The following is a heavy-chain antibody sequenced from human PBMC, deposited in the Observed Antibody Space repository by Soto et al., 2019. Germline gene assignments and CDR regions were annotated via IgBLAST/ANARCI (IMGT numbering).Heavy chain of an antibody. V-gene: IGHV1-2*04. CDR1: GYTFTGYY. D-gene: IGHD2-2*01. CDR3: ARADRYCSSTSCNVFDY. Sequence: GASVKVSCKASGYTFTGYYMHWVRQAPGQGLEWTGWINPNSGGTNYAQKFQGWVTMTRDTSISTAYMELSRLRSDDTAVYYCARADRYCSSTSCNVFDYWGQGTLVTVSS. J-gene: IGHJ4*02. CDR2: INPNSGGT.